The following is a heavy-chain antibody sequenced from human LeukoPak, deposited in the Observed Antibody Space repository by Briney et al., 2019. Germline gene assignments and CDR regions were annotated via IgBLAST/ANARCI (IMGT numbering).Heavy chain of an antibody. CDR2: ISGSGGST. D-gene: IGHD6-19*01. J-gene: IGHJ3*02. V-gene: IGHV3-23*01. CDR3: AKIRLKSEDRSGWVDAFDI. CDR1: GFTFSSYG. Sequence: GGSLRLSCAASGFTFSSYGMNWVRQSPGKGLEWVSTISGSGGSTYYADSVKGRFTISRDNSKNTLYLQMNSLRAEDTAVYYCAKIRLKSEDRSGWVDAFDIWGQGTMVTVSS.